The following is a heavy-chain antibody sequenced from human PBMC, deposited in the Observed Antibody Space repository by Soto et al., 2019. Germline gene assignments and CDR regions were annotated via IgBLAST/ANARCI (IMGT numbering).Heavy chain of an antibody. V-gene: IGHV4-4*07. Sequence: SETLSVTCTVSGASISGFYVSWLRKSAGKGLEWIGRIYATGTTDYNPSLKSRVMMSVDTSKKQFSLKLRSVTAADTAVYYCVRDGTKTLRDWFDPWGQGISVNVSS. CDR1: GASISGFY. J-gene: IGHJ5*02. CDR2: IYATGTT. CDR3: VRDGTKTLRDWFDP. D-gene: IGHD1-1*01.